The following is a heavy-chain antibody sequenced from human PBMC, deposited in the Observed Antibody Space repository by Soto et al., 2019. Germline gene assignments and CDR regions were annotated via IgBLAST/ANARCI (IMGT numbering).Heavy chain of an antibody. CDR2: FDPEDGET. CDR1: GYTLTELS. Sequence: ASVKVSCKVSGYTLTELSMHWVRQAPGKGLEWVGGFDPEDGETIYAQKFQGRVTMTEDTSTDTAYMELSSLRSEDTAVYYCATLTLEGVAVAGRVSYYYGMDVWGQGTTVTVSS. V-gene: IGHV1-24*01. CDR3: ATLTLEGVAVAGRVSYYYGMDV. J-gene: IGHJ6*02. D-gene: IGHD6-19*01.